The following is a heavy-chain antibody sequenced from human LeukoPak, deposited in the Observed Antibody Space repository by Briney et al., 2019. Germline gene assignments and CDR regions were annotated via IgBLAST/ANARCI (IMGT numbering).Heavy chain of an antibody. J-gene: IGHJ4*02. CDR3: SSRTVTITFVDY. Sequence: GESLKISRKGSGYSFTSYWIGWGRQMSGKGLEWIWINYPGYSDTRYSPSFQGQVPISHDKSISTAYLQCSSLKASDTAMYYCSSRTVTITFVDYWGQGTLVTVSS. V-gene: IGHV5-51*01. CDR2: NYPGYSDT. CDR1: GYSFTSYW. D-gene: IGHD5-24*01.